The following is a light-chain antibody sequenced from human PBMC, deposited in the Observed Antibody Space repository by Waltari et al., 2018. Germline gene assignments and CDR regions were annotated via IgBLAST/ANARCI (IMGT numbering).Light chain of an antibody. CDR2: GAS. CDR3: QQYGSSLLYT. V-gene: IGKV3-20*01. CDR1: QRLTKNY. Sequence: VLTQSPGTLSLSPGDRATVSCRASQRLTKNYLAWYQQKPGQAPRLLIYGASSRAAGIPERFSGSGSGTDVALTISRLEPEDFAMYYCQQYGSSLLYTFGQGTKLEIK. J-gene: IGKJ2*01.